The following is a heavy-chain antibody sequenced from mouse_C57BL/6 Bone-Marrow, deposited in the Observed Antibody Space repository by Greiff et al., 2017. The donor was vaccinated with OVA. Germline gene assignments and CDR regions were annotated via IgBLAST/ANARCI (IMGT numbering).Heavy chain of an antibody. CDR2: ISNGGGST. CDR3: ARQGGVDY. CDR1: GFTFSDYY. J-gene: IGHJ4*01. V-gene: IGHV5-12*01. Sequence: EVMLVESGGGLVQPGGSLKLSCAASGFTFSDYYMYWVRQTPEKRLEWVAYISNGGGSTYYPNTVKGRFTISRDNAKNTLYLQMSRLKSEDTAMYYCARQGGVDYWGQGTSVTVSS.